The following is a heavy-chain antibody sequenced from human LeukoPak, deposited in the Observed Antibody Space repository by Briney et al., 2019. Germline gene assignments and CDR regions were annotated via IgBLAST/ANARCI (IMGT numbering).Heavy chain of an antibody. Sequence: GGSLRLSCAASGFTFSSYGMHWVRQAPGKGLEWVAVIWYDGSNKYYADSVEGRFTISRDNSKNTLYLQMNSLRAEDTAVYYCAKESFYSGWYLFDYWGQGTLVTVSS. CDR3: AKESFYSGWYLFDY. CDR1: GFTFSSYG. D-gene: IGHD6-19*01. J-gene: IGHJ4*02. V-gene: IGHV3-33*06. CDR2: IWYDGSNK.